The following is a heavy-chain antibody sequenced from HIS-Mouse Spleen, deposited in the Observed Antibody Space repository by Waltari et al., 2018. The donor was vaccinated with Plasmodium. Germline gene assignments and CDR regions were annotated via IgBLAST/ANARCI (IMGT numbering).Heavy chain of an antibody. J-gene: IGHJ2*01. CDR1: GFTFSSYS. V-gene: IGHV3-21*01. D-gene: IGHD3-3*01. CDR2: ISSSSSYI. Sequence: EVQLVESGGGLVKPGGSLRLSCAASGFTFSSYSITWFRQAPGKGLEWVSSISSSSSYIYYADSVKGRFTISRDNAKNSLYLQMNSLRAEDTAVYYCARDTRLEVRSYWYFDLWGRGTLVTVSS. CDR3: ARDTRLEVRSYWYFDL.